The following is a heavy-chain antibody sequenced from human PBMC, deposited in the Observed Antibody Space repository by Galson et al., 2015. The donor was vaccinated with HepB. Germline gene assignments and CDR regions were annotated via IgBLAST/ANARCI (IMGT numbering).Heavy chain of an antibody. CDR2: IKPDGSEK. D-gene: IGHD2-2*01. J-gene: IGHJ4*01. V-gene: IGHV3-7*01. CDR1: GFTFSSYW. CDR3: AKYASSYFDC. Sequence: SLRLSCAASGFTFSSYWMSWVRQAPGKGLEWVAHIKPDGSEKYYVDSVKGRFTISRDNAKNSLYLQMNSLRVEDTAVYYCAKYASSYFDCWGHGTLVTVSS.